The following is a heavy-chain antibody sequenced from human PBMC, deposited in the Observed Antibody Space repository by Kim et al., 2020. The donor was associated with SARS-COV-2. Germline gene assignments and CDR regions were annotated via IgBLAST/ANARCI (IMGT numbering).Heavy chain of an antibody. CDR3: ARDTVAVAGSLGN. D-gene: IGHD6-19*01. V-gene: IGHV1-69*13. CDR2: IIPIFGTA. J-gene: IGHJ4*02. Sequence: SVKVSCKASGGTFSSYAISWVRQAPGQGLEWMGGIIPIFGTANYAQKFQGRVTITADESTSTAYMELSSLRSEDTAVYYCARDTVAVAGSLGNWGQGTLVTVSS. CDR1: GGTFSSYA.